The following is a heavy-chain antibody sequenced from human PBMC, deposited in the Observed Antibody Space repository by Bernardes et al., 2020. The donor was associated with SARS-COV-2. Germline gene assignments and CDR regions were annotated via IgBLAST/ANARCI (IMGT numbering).Heavy chain of an antibody. CDR2: IRSRAYGGAT. Sequence: GGSLRLSCTTSGFTFGDYAMIWVRQAPGKGLEWVGVIRSRAYGGATDFAASVKGRFTISRDDSKSIAYLQLNSLKTEDTAVYYCTLSHGDYLGMDVWGQGTTVTVSS. V-gene: IGHV3-49*04. CDR3: TLSHGDYLGMDV. D-gene: IGHD4-17*01. J-gene: IGHJ6*02. CDR1: GFTFGDYA.